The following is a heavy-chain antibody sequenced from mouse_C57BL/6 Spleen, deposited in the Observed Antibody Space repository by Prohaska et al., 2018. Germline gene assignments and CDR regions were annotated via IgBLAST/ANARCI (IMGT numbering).Heavy chain of an antibody. D-gene: IGHD1-3*01. CDR2: IRLKSDNYAT. J-gene: IGHJ2*01. V-gene: IGHV6-3*01. CDR3: TAPAGSSDY. CDR1: GFTFSNYW. Sequence: EVKLEESGGGLVQPGGSMKLSCVASGFTFSNYWMNWVRQSPEKGLEWVAQIRLKSDNYATHYAESVKGRFTISRDDSKSSVYLQMNNLMAEDTGIYYCTAPAGSSDYMSQGTTLTVSS.